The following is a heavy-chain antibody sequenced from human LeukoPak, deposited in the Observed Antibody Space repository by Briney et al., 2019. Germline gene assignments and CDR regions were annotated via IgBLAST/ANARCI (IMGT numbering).Heavy chain of an antibody. D-gene: IGHD3-3*01. Sequence: GASVKVSCKASGYTFTSYGISWVRQAPGQVLEWRGWISAYNGNTNYAQKLQGRVTMTTDTSTSTAYMELRSLRSDDTAVYYCARVDDFWSGYSDYFDYWGQGTLVTVSS. CDR2: ISAYNGNT. V-gene: IGHV1-18*01. CDR3: ARVDDFWSGYSDYFDY. CDR1: GYTFTSYG. J-gene: IGHJ4*02.